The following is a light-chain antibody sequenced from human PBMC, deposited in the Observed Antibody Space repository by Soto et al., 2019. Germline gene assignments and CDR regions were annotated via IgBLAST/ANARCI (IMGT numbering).Light chain of an antibody. CDR2: GAS. J-gene: IGKJ5*01. V-gene: IGKV3-15*01. CDR3: QQRNIWPPVT. Sequence: EIVMTQSPATLSVSPGERSTLSCRASQSISDTLAWYQQKPGQAPRLLIHGASTRATGFPARFSGSGSGTDFTLTISSLEPEDSAVYYCQQRNIWPPVTFGHGTRLEIK. CDR1: QSISDT.